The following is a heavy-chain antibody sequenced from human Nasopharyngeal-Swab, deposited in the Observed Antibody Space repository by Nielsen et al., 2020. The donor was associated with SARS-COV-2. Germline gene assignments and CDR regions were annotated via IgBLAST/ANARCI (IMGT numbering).Heavy chain of an antibody. D-gene: IGHD2-15*01. J-gene: IGHJ6*02. CDR2: INPNSGGT. CDR1: GYTFTGYY. V-gene: IGHV1-2*06. Sequence: ASVKVSCKASGYTFTGYYMHWVRQAPGHGLEWMGRINPNSGGTNYAQKFQGRVTMTRDTSISTAYMELSRLRSDDTAVYYCAIYCSCGSCYSGYYYGMDVWGQGTTVTVSS. CDR3: AIYCSCGSCYSGYYYGMDV.